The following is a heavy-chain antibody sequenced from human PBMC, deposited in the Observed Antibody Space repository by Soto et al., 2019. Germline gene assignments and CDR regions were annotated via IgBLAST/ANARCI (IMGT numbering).Heavy chain of an antibody. CDR2: IYSSGGT. CDR1: GGAISGYY. V-gene: IGHV4-4*07. Sequence: SETLSLTXTVSGGAISGYYWTWIRQPAGKGLEWIGRIYSSGGTKYNPSLKSRVDTSLDMSKNQFSLRLNSVTAADTAVYYCARGQRLSDSFDPWGQGTLVTVSS. D-gene: IGHD6-25*01. CDR3: ARGQRLSDSFDP. J-gene: IGHJ5*02.